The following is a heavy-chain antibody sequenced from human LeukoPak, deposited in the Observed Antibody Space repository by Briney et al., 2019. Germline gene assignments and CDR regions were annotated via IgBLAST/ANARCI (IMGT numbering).Heavy chain of an antibody. V-gene: IGHV4-4*02. Sequence: SPTHSLTCPVSTHSITSNWRSSVRQPPRKGLEWIGEVHKSGSTNYYPSLQSRVTISIDKSKNQIALELTSVTAADTAVYYCAKEIVGAPTPGAYWGQGILVTVSS. J-gene: IGHJ4*02. D-gene: IGHD1-26*01. CDR3: AKEIVGAPTPGAY. CDR1: THSITSNW. CDR2: VHKSGST.